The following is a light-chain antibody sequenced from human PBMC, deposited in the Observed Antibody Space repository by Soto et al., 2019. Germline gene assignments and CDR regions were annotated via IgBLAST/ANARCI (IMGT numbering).Light chain of an antibody. Sequence: EIVMTQSPATLSVSPGERATLSCRASQSVSSNLAWYQQTPGQPPRLLIYGASTRATGIPARFSGSGSGTEFTLTISSLQSEDFAVYYCQQYNNWPSWTFGQGTKVEIK. CDR1: QSVSSN. J-gene: IGKJ1*01. V-gene: IGKV3-15*01. CDR3: QQYNNWPSWT. CDR2: GAS.